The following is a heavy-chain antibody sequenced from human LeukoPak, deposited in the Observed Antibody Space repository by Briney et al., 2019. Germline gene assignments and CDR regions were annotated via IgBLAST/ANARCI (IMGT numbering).Heavy chain of an antibody. CDR3: ARGGRITIFGVVGNDY. D-gene: IGHD3-3*01. CDR2: ISYDGSNK. V-gene: IGHV3-30*01. J-gene: IGHJ4*02. CDR1: GFTFSSYA. Sequence: PGGSLRLSCAASGFTFSSYAMHWVRQAPGKGLEWVAVISYDGSNKYYADSVKGRFTIPRDNSKNTLYLQMNSLRAEDTAVYYCARGGRITIFGVVGNDYWGQGTLVTVSS.